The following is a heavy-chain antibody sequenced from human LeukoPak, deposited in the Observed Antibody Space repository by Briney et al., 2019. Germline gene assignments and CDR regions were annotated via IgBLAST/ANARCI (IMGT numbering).Heavy chain of an antibody. D-gene: IGHD2-2*01. J-gene: IGHJ4*02. Sequence: GASVKVSCKASGGTFSSYAISWVRQAPGQGLEWMGGIIPIFGTANYAQKFQGRVTITTDESTSTAYMELSSLRSEDTAVYYCARSIVVVPAATSPFDYWGQGTLVTVSS. CDR2: IIPIFGTA. CDR3: ARSIVVVPAATSPFDY. CDR1: GGTFSSYA. V-gene: IGHV1-69*05.